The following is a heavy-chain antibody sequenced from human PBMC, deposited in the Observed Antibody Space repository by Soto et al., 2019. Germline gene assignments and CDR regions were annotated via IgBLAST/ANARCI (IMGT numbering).Heavy chain of an antibody. V-gene: IGHV3-7*03. J-gene: IGHJ2*01. CDR3: ARDRRYYDSSGYMGWYFDL. Sequence: EVQLVESGGGLVQPGGSLRLSCAASGFTFSSYWMSWVRQAPGKGLEWVANIKQDGSEKYYVDSVKGRFTISRDNAKNSLYLQMNSLRAEDTAVYYCARDRRYYDSSGYMGWYFDLWGRGTLVTVSS. D-gene: IGHD3-22*01. CDR2: IKQDGSEK. CDR1: GFTFSSYW.